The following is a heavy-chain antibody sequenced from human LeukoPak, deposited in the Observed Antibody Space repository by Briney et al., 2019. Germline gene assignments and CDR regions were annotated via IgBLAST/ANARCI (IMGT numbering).Heavy chain of an antibody. CDR3: ARAARSSWYPAPFDY. J-gene: IGHJ4*02. V-gene: IGHV1-18*01. Sequence: ASVKVSCKASGYTFTSYGISWVRQAPGQGLEWMGWISAYNGNTNYAQKLQGRVTMTTDTSTSTAYMGLRSLRSDDTAVYYCARAARSSWYPAPFDYWGQGTLVTVSS. CDR2: ISAYNGNT. CDR1: GYTFTSYG. D-gene: IGHD6-13*01.